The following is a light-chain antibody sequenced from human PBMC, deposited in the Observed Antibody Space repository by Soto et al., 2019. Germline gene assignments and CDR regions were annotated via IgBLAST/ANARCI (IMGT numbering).Light chain of an antibody. CDR1: SSDVGGYNY. CDR2: EVS. V-gene: IGLV2-14*01. CDR3: SSYTSSSTGG. J-gene: IGLJ1*01. Sequence: QFLLTQPASVSWSPRQWITISCTVTSSDVGGYNYVSWYQQHPGKAPKLMIYEVSNRPSGVSNRFSGSKSGNTASLTISGLQAEDEADYYCSSYTSSSTGGVGTGTKVTVL.